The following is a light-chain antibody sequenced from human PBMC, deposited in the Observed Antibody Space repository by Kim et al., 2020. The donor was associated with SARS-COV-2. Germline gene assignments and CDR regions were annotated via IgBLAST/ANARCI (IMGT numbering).Light chain of an antibody. CDR2: DVS. V-gene: IGKV3-20*01. CDR1: RPISYSY. J-gene: IGKJ1*01. CDR3: QDYESPWT. Sequence: EVVLTQSPGTLSLSPGERATLSCRASRPISYSYLAWYQQKPGQAPRLLIFDVSVRPTGIPERFSGSGSGTDFTLTISRLEPEDSAVYYCQDYESPWTFGQGTKVEIK.